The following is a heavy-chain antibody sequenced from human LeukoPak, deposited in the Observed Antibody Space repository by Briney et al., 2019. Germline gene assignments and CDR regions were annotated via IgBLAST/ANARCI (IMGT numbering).Heavy chain of an antibody. Sequence: GASVKVSCKASGYTFTSYGISWVRQAPGQGLEWMGWISAYNGNTNYAQKLQGRVTMTTDTSTSTAYMELRSLRSDDTAVHYCARGIYDSSGYYLYYYYYYMDVWGKGTTVTVSS. CDR1: GYTFTSYG. J-gene: IGHJ6*03. D-gene: IGHD3-22*01. CDR3: ARGIYDSSGYYLYYYYYYMDV. V-gene: IGHV1-18*01. CDR2: ISAYNGNT.